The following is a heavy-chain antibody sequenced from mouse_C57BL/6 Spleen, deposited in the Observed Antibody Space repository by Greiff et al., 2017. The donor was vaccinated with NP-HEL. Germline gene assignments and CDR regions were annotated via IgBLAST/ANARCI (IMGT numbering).Heavy chain of an antibody. CDR1: GFTFSSYA. J-gene: IGHJ3*01. V-gene: IGHV5-4*03. CDR3: ARPLTGTFPAWFAY. Sequence: EVMLVESGGGLVKPGGSLKLSCAASGFTFSSYAMSWVRQTPGKRLEWVATISAGGSYTYYPDNVKGRFTISRDNAKNNLYLQMSQLKSEDTAMYYCARPLTGTFPAWFAYWGQGTLVTVSA. CDR2: ISAGGSYT. D-gene: IGHD4-1*01.